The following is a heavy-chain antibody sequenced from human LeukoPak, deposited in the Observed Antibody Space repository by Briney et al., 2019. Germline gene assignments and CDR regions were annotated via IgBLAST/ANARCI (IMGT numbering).Heavy chain of an antibody. J-gene: IGHJ4*02. CDR3: AREDSTCTNGVCFHDVVDY. CDR2: IYTSGST. D-gene: IGHD2-8*01. V-gene: IGHV4-61*02. CDR1: GGSISSGSYY. Sequence: SGTLSLTYTVSGGSISSGSYYWSWIRQPAGKGLEWIGRIYTSGSTNYNPSLKSRVTISVDTSKNQSSLKLSSVTAADTAVYYCAREDSTCTNGVCFHDVVDYWGQGTLVTVSS.